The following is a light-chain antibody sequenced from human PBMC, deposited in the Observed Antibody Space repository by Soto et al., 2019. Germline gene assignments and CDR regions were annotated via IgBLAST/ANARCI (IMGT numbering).Light chain of an antibody. CDR3: AAWDDSLNGPV. CDR1: SYNIGSNT. V-gene: IGLV1-44*01. J-gene: IGLJ1*01. Sequence: QSVLTQPPSTSGTPGQRVTISCSGNSYNIGSNTVNWYQQLPGTAPKLLIYSNNQRPSGVPDRFSGSKSGTSASLAIRGLQSEDQADYYCAAWDDSLNGPVFGTGTKVTVL. CDR2: SNN.